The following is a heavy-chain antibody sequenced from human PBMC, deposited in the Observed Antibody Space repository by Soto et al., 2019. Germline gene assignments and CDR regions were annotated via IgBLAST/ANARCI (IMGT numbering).Heavy chain of an antibody. CDR1: GYTFTIYG. CDR2: ISGYNGNT. J-gene: IGHJ4*02. D-gene: IGHD3-22*01. V-gene: IGHV1-18*04. Sequence: QVQLVQSGAEVKKPGASVKVSCKASGYTFTIYGISWVRQAPGQGREWMGWISGYNGNTDYAQNLQDRVTLTTDASTSSVYRELRSLRSDDTAVYYCARVDYYDSSGYYGYWGQGTLITVSS. CDR3: ARVDYYDSSGYYGY.